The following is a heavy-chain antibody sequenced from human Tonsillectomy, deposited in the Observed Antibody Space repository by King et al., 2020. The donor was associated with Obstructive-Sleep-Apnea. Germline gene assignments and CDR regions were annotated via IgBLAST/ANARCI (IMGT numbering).Heavy chain of an antibody. J-gene: IGHJ4*02. V-gene: IGHV3-23*04. CDR3: AKGGSGSYYYFDY. CDR2: ISGSGGST. CDR1: GFTFSSYA. D-gene: IGHD1-26*01. Sequence: VQLVESGGGLVQPGGSLRLSCAASGFTFSSYAMSWVRQAPGKGPEWVSAISGSGGSTYYADSVKGRFTISRDHSKNTLYLQMNSRRGEDTAVYYCAKGGSGSYYYFDYWGQGTLVTVSS.